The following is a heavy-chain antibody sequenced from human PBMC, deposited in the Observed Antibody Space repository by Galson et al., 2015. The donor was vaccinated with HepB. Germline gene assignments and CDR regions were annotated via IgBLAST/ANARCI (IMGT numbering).Heavy chain of an antibody. D-gene: IGHD3-22*01. CDR2: ISYDGSNK. V-gene: IGHV3-30-3*01. Sequence: SLRLSCAASGFTFSSYAVHWVRQAPGKGLEWVAVISYDGSNKYYADSVKGRFTISRDNSKNTLYLQMNSLRAEDTAVYYCARVALNYYDSSGSIDYWGQGTLVTVSS. CDR3: ARVALNYYDSSGSIDY. J-gene: IGHJ4*02. CDR1: GFTFSSYA.